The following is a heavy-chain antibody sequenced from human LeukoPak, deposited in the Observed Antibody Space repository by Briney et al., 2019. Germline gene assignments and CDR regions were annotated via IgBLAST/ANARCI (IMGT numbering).Heavy chain of an antibody. Sequence: PGGSLRLSCAASGFTFSSYAMSWVRQAPGKGLEWVSAISGSGGSTYYADSVKGRFTISRDNSKNTLYLQMNSLRAEDMAVYYCAKDRLDTADNNWFDPWGQGTLVTVSS. CDR1: GFTFSSYA. J-gene: IGHJ5*02. CDR2: ISGSGGST. CDR3: AKDRLDTADNNWFDP. D-gene: IGHD5-18*01. V-gene: IGHV3-23*01.